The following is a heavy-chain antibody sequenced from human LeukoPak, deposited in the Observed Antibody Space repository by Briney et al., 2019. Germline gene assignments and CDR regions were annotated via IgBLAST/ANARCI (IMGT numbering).Heavy chain of an antibody. CDR2: INPSGGST. Sequence: ASVKVSCKASGYTFTSYYMHWVRQAPGQGLEWMGIINPSGGSTSYAQKFQGRVTMTRDTSTSTVYMELSSLRSEDTAVYYCAREAYYYGSGSPYYYYGMDVWGQGTTVTVSS. CDR1: GYTFTSYY. J-gene: IGHJ6*02. V-gene: IGHV1-46*01. CDR3: AREAYYYGSGSPYYYYGMDV. D-gene: IGHD3-10*01.